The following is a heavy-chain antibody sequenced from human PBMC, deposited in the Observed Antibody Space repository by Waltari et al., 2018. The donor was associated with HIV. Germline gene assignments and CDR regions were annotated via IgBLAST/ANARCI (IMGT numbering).Heavy chain of an antibody. D-gene: IGHD3-16*01. V-gene: IGHV3-23*01. CDR1: GFTFSNSA. Sequence: EVQLLESGGGLVQPGGSLRLSCAASGFTFSNSAMSWVRQAPGKGLEWVSGITGSGDSTYYADSVKGRFTISRDNSKNTLYLQLNSLRAEDTAVYYCAKGMGEFRYDFDYWGQEILVTVSS. CDR3: AKGMGEFRYDFDY. J-gene: IGHJ4*02. CDR2: ITGSGDST.